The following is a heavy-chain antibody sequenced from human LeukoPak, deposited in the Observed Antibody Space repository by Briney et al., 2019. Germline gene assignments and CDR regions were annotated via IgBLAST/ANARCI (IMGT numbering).Heavy chain of an antibody. CDR3: ARGGVVAAAIEGDPPRRFAY. Sequence: ASVKASCKASGYTFTGFYMHWVRQAPGQGLEWMGWMNPNSGGTNYAQNFQGRVTMTRDTSISTASMELSRLTSDDTAVYYCARGGVVAAAIEGDPPRRFAYWGQGTLVTVSS. D-gene: IGHD2-2*01. CDR1: GYTFTGFY. V-gene: IGHV1-2*02. CDR2: MNPNSGGT. J-gene: IGHJ4*02.